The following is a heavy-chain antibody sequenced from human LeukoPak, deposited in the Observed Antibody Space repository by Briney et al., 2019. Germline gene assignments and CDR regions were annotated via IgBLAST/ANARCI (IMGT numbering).Heavy chain of an antibody. CDR2: ISYDGSNK. D-gene: IGHD2-15*01. J-gene: IGHJ4*02. Sequence: PGRSLRLSCAASGFTFSSYAMHWVRQAPGKGLEWVAVISYDGSNKYYADSVKGRFTISRDNAESSLYLQMTSLRAEDTAVYYCARDYTYCSGGTCYDRFDYWGQGTLVTVSS. CDR3: ARDYTYCSGGTCYDRFDY. V-gene: IGHV3-30-3*01. CDR1: GFTFSSYA.